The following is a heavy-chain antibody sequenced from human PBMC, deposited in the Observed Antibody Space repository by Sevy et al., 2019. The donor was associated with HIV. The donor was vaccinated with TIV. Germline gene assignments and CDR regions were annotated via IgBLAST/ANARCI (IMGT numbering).Heavy chain of an antibody. V-gene: IGHV4-34*01. CDR1: GGSFSGYY. CDR2: INHSGST. D-gene: IGHD3-22*01. J-gene: IGHJ1*01. CDR3: ASYYYDSSGYPSHFQH. Sequence: SDTLSLTCAVYGGSFSGYYWSWIRQPPGKGLEWIGEINHSGSTNYNPSLKSRVTISVDTSKNQFSLKLSSVTAADTAVYYCASYYYDSSGYPSHFQHWGQGTLVTVSS.